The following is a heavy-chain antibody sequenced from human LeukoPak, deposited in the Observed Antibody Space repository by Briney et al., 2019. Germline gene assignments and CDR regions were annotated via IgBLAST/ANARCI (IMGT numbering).Heavy chain of an antibody. V-gene: IGHV4-39*07. CDR2: INHSGST. CDR3: ARGPIGYCSGGSCYSGMVYMDV. Sequence: SETLSLTCTVSGGSISSSSYYWGWIRQPPGKGLEWIGEINHSGSTNYNPSLKSRVTISVDTSKNQFSLKLSSVTAADTAVYHCARGPIGYCSGGSCYSGMVYMDVWGKGTTVTVSS. CDR1: GGSISSSSYY. D-gene: IGHD2-15*01. J-gene: IGHJ6*03.